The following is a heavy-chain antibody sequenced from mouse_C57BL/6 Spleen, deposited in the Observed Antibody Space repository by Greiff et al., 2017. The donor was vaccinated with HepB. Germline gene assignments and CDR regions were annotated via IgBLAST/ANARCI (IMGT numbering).Heavy chain of an antibody. CDR3: ARQGTTVVADFDY. Sequence: EVQVVESGGDLVKPGGSLKLSCAASGFTFSSYGMSWVRQTPDKRLEWVATISSGGSYTYYPDSVKGRFTISRDNAKNTLYLQMSSLKSEDTAMYYCARQGTTVVADFDYWGQGTTLTVSS. CDR2: ISSGGSYT. J-gene: IGHJ2*01. CDR1: GFTFSSYG. D-gene: IGHD1-1*01. V-gene: IGHV5-6*01.